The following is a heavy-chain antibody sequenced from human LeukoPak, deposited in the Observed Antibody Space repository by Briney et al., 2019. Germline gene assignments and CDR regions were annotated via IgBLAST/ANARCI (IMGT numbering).Heavy chain of an antibody. D-gene: IGHD1-26*01. CDR2: INSDGSST. V-gene: IGHV3-74*01. Sequence: PGGSPRLSCAASGFTFSSYWMHWVRQAPGKGLVWVSRINSDGSSTSYADSVKGRFTISRDNAKNTLYLQMNSLRAEDTAVYYCARGGSYSLYYYYMDVWGKGTTVTVSS. CDR1: GFTFSSYW. CDR3: ARGGSYSLYYYYMDV. J-gene: IGHJ6*03.